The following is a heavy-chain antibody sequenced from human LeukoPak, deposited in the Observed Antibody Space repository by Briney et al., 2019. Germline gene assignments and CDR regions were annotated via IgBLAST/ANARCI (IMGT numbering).Heavy chain of an antibody. CDR2: ISSSSSTI. Sequence: GGSLRLSCAASGFTFTTYNMNWVRQAPGKGLEWVSYISSSSSTIYYADSVKGRFTISRDNAKNSLYLQMNSLRAEDTAVYYCARGAGVLWFGGSSWFDPWGQGTLVTVSS. J-gene: IGHJ5*02. CDR1: GFTFTTYN. D-gene: IGHD3-10*01. V-gene: IGHV3-48*04. CDR3: ARGAGVLWFGGSSWFDP.